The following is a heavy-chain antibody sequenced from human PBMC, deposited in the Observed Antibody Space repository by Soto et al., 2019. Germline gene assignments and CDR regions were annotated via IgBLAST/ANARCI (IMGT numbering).Heavy chain of an antibody. CDR3: ARDYGDSSYYYYYGMDV. CDR1: GFTFSTYG. D-gene: IGHD4-17*01. CDR2: ISSSSSYI. V-gene: IGHV3-21*01. Sequence: GGSLRLSCAASGFTFSTYGMHWVRQAPGKGLEWVSSISSSSSYIYYADSVKGRFTISRDNAKNSLYLQMNSLRAEDTAVYYCARDYGDSSYYYYYGMDVWGQGTTVTVSS. J-gene: IGHJ6*02.